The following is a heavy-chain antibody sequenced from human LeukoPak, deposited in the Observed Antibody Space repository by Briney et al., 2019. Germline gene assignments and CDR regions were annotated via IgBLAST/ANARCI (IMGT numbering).Heavy chain of an antibody. J-gene: IGHJ4*02. D-gene: IGHD3-9*01. CDR2: INWNGGST. CDR3: ASALNYDILTGYYN. CDR1: GFTFDDYG. Sequence: GGSLRLSWAASGFTFDDYGMSWVRQAPGKGLEWVSGINWNGGSTGYADSVKGRFTISRDNAKNSLYLQMNSLRAEDTALYYCASALNYDILTGYYNWGQGTLVTVSS. V-gene: IGHV3-20*04.